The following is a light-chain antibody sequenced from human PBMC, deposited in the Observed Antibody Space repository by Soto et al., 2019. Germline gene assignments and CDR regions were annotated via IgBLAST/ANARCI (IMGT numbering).Light chain of an antibody. CDR2: DAS. J-gene: IGKJ3*01. V-gene: IGKV1-33*01. CDR3: QQYDNLPVT. Sequence: DIQMTQSPSSLSASVGDRVTITCQASQDISNYLNCYQQKPGKAPKLLIYDASNLETGVPSRFSGSGSGTDFTFTISSLQPEDNATYYCQQYDNLPVTFGPGTKVDIK. CDR1: QDISNY.